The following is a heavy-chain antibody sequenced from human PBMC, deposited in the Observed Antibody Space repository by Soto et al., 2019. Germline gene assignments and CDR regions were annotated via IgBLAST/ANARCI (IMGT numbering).Heavy chain of an antibody. Sequence: QVQLVQSGAEVKKPGASVKVSCKTSGYPFTSYGINWVRQAPGQGPEWMEWISAYNGKTSYTQKFQGRVTMTTDTSTSTAYMELRSLRSDDTAVYYCARDRLIAVTGLLHYWGQGTLVTVSS. CDR1: GYPFTSYG. D-gene: IGHD6-19*01. CDR3: ARDRLIAVTGLLHY. V-gene: IGHV1-18*01. J-gene: IGHJ4*02. CDR2: ISAYNGKT.